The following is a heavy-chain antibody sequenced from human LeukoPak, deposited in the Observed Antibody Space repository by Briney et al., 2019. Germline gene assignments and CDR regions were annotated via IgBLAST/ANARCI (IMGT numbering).Heavy chain of an antibody. CDR3: ARLGFGEPLYYFDY. CDR2: INPNSGGT. V-gene: IGHV1-2*02. J-gene: IGHJ4*02. CDR1: GYTLTGYY. Sequence: ASVKVSCKASGYTLTGYYMHWVRQAPGQGLEWMGWINPNSGGTNYAQKFQGRVTMTRDTSISTAYMELSRLRSDDTAVYYCARLGFGEPLYYFDYWGQGTLVTVSS. D-gene: IGHD3-10*01.